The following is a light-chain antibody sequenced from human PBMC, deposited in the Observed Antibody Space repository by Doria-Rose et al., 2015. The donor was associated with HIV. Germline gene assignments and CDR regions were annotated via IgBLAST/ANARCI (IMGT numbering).Light chain of an antibody. CDR3: QQYGSSPGT. Sequence: TRSPGTLSLSPGERATLSCRASQTVSSSYLAWYQQKSDQAPRLLIYGASSRATGIPDRFSGSGSGTDFTLTISRLEPEDFAVYYCQQYGSSPGTFGQGTKLEIK. V-gene: IGKV3-20*01. J-gene: IGKJ2*02. CDR2: GAS. CDR1: QTVSSSY.